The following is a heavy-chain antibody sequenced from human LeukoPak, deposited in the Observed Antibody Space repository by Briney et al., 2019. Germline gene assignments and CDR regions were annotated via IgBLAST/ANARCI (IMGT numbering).Heavy chain of an antibody. CDR1: GFTFSNAW. Sequence: GGSLRLSCAASGFTFSNAWMRWVRQAPGKGLEWVGRIKSKTDGGTTDYAAPVKGRFTISRDDSKNTLYLQMNSLKTEDTAVYYCTTGRYGDSYYFDYWGQGTLVTVSS. D-gene: IGHD4-17*01. V-gene: IGHV3-15*01. CDR2: IKSKTDGGTT. CDR3: TTGRYGDSYYFDY. J-gene: IGHJ4*02.